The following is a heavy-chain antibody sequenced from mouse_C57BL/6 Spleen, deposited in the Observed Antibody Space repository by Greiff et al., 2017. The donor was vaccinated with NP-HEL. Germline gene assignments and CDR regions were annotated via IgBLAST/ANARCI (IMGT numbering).Heavy chain of an antibody. D-gene: IGHD1-1*01. CDR3: ARKRSTTVPHWYFDV. Sequence: QVQLQQPGAELVMPGASVKLSCKASGYTFTSYWMHWVKQRPGQGLEWIGEIDPSDSYTNYNQKFKGKSTLTVDKSSSTAYMQLSSLTSEDSAVYYCARKRSTTVPHWYFDVWGTGTTVTVSS. CDR2: IDPSDSYT. V-gene: IGHV1-69*01. CDR1: GYTFTSYW. J-gene: IGHJ1*03.